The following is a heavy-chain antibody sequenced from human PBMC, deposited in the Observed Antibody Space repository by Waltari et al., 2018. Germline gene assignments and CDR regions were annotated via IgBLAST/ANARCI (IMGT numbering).Heavy chain of an antibody. J-gene: IGHJ6*02. CDR1: GRSFSGYY. D-gene: IGHD2-2*01. V-gene: IGHV4-34*01. Sequence: QVQLQQWGAGLLTPSETLSLTCAVYGRSFSGYYWSWIRQPPGKGLEWIGEINHSGSTNYNPSLKSRVTISVDTSKNQFSLKLSSVTAADTAVYYCARWCSSTSCYRYYYYGMDVWGQGTTVTVSS. CDR2: INHSGST. CDR3: ARWCSSTSCYRYYYYGMDV.